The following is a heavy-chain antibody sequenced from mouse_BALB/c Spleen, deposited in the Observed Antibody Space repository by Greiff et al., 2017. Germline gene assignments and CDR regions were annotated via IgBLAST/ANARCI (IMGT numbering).Heavy chain of an antibody. D-gene: IGHD3-3*01. CDR3: ASRDWSYAMDY. V-gene: IGHV3-2*02. CDR2: ISYSGST. Sequence: DVKLQESGPGLVKPSQSLSLTCTVTGYSITSDYAWNWIRQFPGNKLEWMGYISYSGSTSYNPSLKSRISITRDTSKNQFFLQLNSVTTEDTATYYCASRDWSYAMDYWGQGTSVTVSS. J-gene: IGHJ4*01. CDR1: GYSITSDYA.